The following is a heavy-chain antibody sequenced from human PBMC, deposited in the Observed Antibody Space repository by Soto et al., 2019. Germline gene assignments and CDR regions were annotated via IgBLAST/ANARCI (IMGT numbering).Heavy chain of an antibody. CDR1: GASISSGGYS. CDR3: ARGYCSSPSCYGMDV. V-gene: IGHV4-30-2*01. CDR2: IYHSGIT. J-gene: IGHJ6*02. Sequence: SETLSLTCAVSGASISSGGYSWSWIRQPPGKGLEWIGYIYHSGITYYNPSLKSRVTISVDRSKNQFSLKLSSVTAADTAVYYCARGYCSSPSCYGMDVWGQGTTVTVS. D-gene: IGHD2-2*01.